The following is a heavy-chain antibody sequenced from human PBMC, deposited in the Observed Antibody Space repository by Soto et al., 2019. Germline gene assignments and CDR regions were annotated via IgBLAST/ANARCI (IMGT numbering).Heavy chain of an antibody. CDR2: TYYRSKWYN. CDR3: ARGRSTIFGVVITYYYYYYMDV. J-gene: IGHJ6*03. D-gene: IGHD3-3*01. CDR1: GDSVSSNSAA. V-gene: IGHV6-1*01. Sequence: QSQTLSLTCAISGDSVSSNSAAWNWIRQSPSRGLEWLGRTYYRSKWYNDYAVSVKSRITINPDTSKNQFSLQLNSVTPEDTAVYYCARGRSTIFGVVITYYYYYYMDVWGKGTTVTVSS.